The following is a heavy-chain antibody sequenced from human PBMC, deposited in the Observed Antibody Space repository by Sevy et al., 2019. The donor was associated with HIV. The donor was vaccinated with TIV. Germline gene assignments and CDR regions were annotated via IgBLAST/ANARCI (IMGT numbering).Heavy chain of an antibody. J-gene: IGHJ4*02. CDR2: ISNSGTTI. Sequence: GGSLRLSCAASGFTFSSYEMYWVRQAPGKGLEWVSYISNSGTTISYSDSVRGRFSISRDNARNSLYLQMNSLRAEDTAVYYCARDLPPSATTVAHFDYWGQGTLVTVSS. V-gene: IGHV3-48*03. D-gene: IGHD4-17*01. CDR1: GFTFSSYE. CDR3: ARDLPPSATTVAHFDY.